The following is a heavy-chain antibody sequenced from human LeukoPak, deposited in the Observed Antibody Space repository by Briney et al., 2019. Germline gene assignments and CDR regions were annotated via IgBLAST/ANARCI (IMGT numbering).Heavy chain of an antibody. Sequence: PGGSPRLSCAASGFTVSSNYMSWVRQAPGKGLEWVSVIYSGGSTYYADSVKGRFTISRDNSKNTLYLQMNNLRAEGTAVYYCARRFDYWGQGTLVTVSS. V-gene: IGHV3-66*02. CDR3: ARRFDY. J-gene: IGHJ4*02. CDR2: IYSGGST. CDR1: GFTVSSNY.